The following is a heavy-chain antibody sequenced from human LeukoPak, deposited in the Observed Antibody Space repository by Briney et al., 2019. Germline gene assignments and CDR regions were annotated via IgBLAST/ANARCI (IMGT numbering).Heavy chain of an antibody. CDR1: GFTFSSYE. Sequence: GGSLRLSCAASGFTFSSYEMNWVRQAPGKGLEWVSYISSSGSTIYYADSVKGRFTISRDNAKNSLYLQMKSLRAEDTAVYYCARSRGIAVAGRWFDPWGQGTLVTVSS. CDR2: ISSSGSTI. J-gene: IGHJ5*02. D-gene: IGHD6-19*01. CDR3: ARSRGIAVAGRWFDP. V-gene: IGHV3-48*03.